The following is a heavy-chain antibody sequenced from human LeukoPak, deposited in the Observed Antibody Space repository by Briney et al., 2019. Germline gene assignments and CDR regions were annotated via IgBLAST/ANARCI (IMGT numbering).Heavy chain of an antibody. J-gene: IGHJ5*02. CDR1: GFSISSYY. CDR3: ARDNRILEWLGDWFDP. V-gene: IGHV4-4*07. Sequence: SETLSPTCTASGFSISSYYWSWIRQPAGKGLEWVGRIYTSGSTNYNPSLKSRVTMSVDTSKNQFSLKLSSVTAADTAVYYCARDNRILEWLGDWFDPWGQGTLVTVSS. CDR2: IYTSGST. D-gene: IGHD3-3*01.